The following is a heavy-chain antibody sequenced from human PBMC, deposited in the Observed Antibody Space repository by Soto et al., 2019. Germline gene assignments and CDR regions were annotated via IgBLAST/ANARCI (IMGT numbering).Heavy chain of an antibody. Sequence: PGGSLRLSCTASGCTFSNYWMSWVRQAPGKGLEWVANIKPDGSEKWYVDSVKGRFTISRDNAKNSLYLQMNSLRAEDTAVYYCARGEYYDSSGPLSDAFDSRAQGTMVTVSS. CDR2: IKPDGSEK. V-gene: IGHV3-7*04. CDR1: GCTFSNYW. CDR3: ARGEYYDSSGPLSDAFDS. J-gene: IGHJ3*02. D-gene: IGHD3-22*01.